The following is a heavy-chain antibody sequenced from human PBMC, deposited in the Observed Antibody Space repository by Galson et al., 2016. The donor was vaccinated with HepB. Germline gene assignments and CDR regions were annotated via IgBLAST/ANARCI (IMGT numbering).Heavy chain of an antibody. V-gene: IGHV3-33*01. J-gene: IGHJ5*02. CDR2: IWYDGSKK. Sequence: LSLSCAASGFTFSRYGMHWVRQGPGKGLEWVAVIWYDGSKKDYADSVKGRFTISRDNSKNTLYLQMNSLRVEDTAVYYCAAYCGGDCYPTPWGQGTLVTVSS. D-gene: IGHD2-21*02. CDR3: AAYCGGDCYPTP. CDR1: GFTFSRYG.